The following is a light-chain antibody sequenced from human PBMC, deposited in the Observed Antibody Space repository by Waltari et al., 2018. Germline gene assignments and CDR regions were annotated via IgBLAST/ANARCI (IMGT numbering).Light chain of an antibody. Sequence: QSVLTQPPSVSGAPGQRVTISCTGSSSNIGAGYDVHWYQELPGTAPKLLTYGNRNRPSGVPDRCSGSKSGTSASLAITGLQAEDEADYYCQSYDSSLSAYVFGTGTKVTVL. J-gene: IGLJ1*01. CDR3: QSYDSSLSAYV. CDR2: GNR. V-gene: IGLV1-40*01. CDR1: SSNIGAGYD.